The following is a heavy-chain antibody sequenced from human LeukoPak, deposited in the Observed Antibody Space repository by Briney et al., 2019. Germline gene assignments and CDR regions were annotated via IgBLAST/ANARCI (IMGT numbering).Heavy chain of an antibody. CDR3: ARVYGSGSYKGIGDY. Sequence: ASVKVSCKASGGTFSSYAISWVRQAPGQGLEWMGGIIPIFGTANYAQKFQGRITITADVSTSTAYMELSSLRSEDTAVYYCARVYGSGSYKGIGDYWGQGTLVTVSS. D-gene: IGHD3-10*01. CDR1: GGTFSSYA. J-gene: IGHJ4*02. V-gene: IGHV1-69*13. CDR2: IIPIFGTA.